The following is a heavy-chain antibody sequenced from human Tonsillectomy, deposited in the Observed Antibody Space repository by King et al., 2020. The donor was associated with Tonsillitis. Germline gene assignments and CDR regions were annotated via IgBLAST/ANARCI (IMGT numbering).Heavy chain of an antibody. Sequence: VQLVESGGGLVKPGGSLRLSCAASGFRCTDYYMSWIRQAPGKGLVWVAYISRIATYTNYADSVKGRFTISRDNAKNSVYLKMNSLRVEYTAVYYCAKGDYGGNPAYFDYWGQGILVTVSS. J-gene: IGHJ4*02. V-gene: IGHV3-11*05. CDR1: GFRCTDYY. CDR2: ISRIATYT. D-gene: IGHD4-23*01. CDR3: AKGDYGGNPAYFDY.